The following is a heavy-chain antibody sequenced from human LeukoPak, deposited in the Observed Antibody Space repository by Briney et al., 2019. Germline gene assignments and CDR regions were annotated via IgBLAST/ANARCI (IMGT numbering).Heavy chain of an antibody. J-gene: IGHJ4*02. CDR3: ARFSYYYDSSAKEY. Sequence: PGGSLRLSCAASGFTFSNYEMNWVRQAPGKGLEWVSSISSSSSYIYYADSVKGRFTISRDNAKNSLYLQMNSLRAEDTAVYYCARFSYYYDSSAKEYWGQGTLVTVSS. V-gene: IGHV3-21*01. CDR2: ISSSSSYI. D-gene: IGHD3-22*01. CDR1: GFTFSNYE.